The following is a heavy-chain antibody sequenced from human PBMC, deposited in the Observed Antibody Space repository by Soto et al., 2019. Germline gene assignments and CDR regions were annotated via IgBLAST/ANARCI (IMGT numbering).Heavy chain of an antibody. D-gene: IGHD1-1*01. Sequence: EVQLVESGGDLVQPGGSLRLSCAASGFTFSGNWMNWVRQAPGKGLEWVANIKQDGGEKYYADSVKGCFTISRDNAKNSLYLQMNFLRVDDTAIYFCAREWTTYNFDYWGRGTPVTVSS. CDR1: GFTFSGNW. CDR2: IKQDGGEK. V-gene: IGHV3-7*01. J-gene: IGHJ4*02. CDR3: AREWTTYNFDY.